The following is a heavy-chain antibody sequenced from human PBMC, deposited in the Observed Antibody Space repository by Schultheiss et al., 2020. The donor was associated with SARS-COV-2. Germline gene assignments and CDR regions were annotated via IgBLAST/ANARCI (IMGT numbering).Heavy chain of an antibody. CDR1: GGSISSGDYY. Sequence: SETLSLTCTVSGGSISSGDYYWSWIRQPPGKGLEWIGYIYYSGSTYYNPSLKSRVTISVDTSKNQFSLKLSSVTAADTAVYYCARGRRLNSYARFGGMDVWGQGTTVTVSS. CDR2: IYYSGST. V-gene: IGHV4-30-4*01. J-gene: IGHJ6*02. D-gene: IGHD5-18*01. CDR3: ARGRRLNSYARFGGMDV.